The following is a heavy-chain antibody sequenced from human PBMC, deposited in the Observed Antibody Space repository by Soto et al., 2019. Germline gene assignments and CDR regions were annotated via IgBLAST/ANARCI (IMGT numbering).Heavy chain of an antibody. Sequence: PGESLKISCKGSGYSFTSYWIGWVRQMPGKGLEWMGIIYPGDSDTRYSPSFQGQVTISADKSISTAYLQWSSLKASDTAMYYCARHVNYGSGSYENYYYYYYMDVRGKGTTVTVPS. V-gene: IGHV5-51*01. CDR3: ARHVNYGSGSYENYYYYYYMDV. J-gene: IGHJ6*03. D-gene: IGHD3-10*01. CDR1: GYSFTSYW. CDR2: IYPGDSDT.